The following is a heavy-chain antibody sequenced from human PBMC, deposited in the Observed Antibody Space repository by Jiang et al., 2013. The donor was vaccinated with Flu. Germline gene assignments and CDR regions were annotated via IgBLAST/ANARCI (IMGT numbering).Heavy chain of an antibody. CDR3: ARLLAGYDAFDI. D-gene: IGHD2-21*01. V-gene: IGHV1-18*04. J-gene: IGHJ3*02. CDR1: GYTFTTYG. Sequence: SGYTFTTYGISWVRQAPGQGLEWMGWIRAYNGNTNNAQKLQGRVTMTTDTSTSTAYMELRSLRSDDTAVYYCARLLAGYDAFDIWGQGTMVTVSS. CDR2: IRAYNGNT.